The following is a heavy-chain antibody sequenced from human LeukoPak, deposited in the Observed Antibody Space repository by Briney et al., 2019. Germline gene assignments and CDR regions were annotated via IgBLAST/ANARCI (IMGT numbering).Heavy chain of an antibody. CDR3: ARRKNTAIAMVRGVRGGLNWFDP. Sequence: PSETLSLTCTVSGGSISSGSYYSGWLRPPPGKGLGRVGEIHPSGTNNNNPSLKSRVTISIDTSKSQVSLKLSSVTAPDTAVYYCARRKNTAIAMVRGVRGGLNWFDPWGQGTLVTVSS. CDR1: GGSISSGSYY. J-gene: IGHJ5*02. V-gene: IGHV4-39*07. CDR2: IHPSGTN. D-gene: IGHD3-10*01.